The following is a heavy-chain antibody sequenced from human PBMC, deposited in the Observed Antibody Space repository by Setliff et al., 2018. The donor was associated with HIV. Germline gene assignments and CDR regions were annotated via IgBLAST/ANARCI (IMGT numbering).Heavy chain of an antibody. Sequence: EASVKVSCKSSGDTFTGYTITWVRQAPGQGLEWMGGIIPSLGTANYAQRFQGRVTFTADASTSTVYMELSSLRSEDTAVYYCARGRGITVITGYYYYMDVWGKGTTVTVSS. CDR3: ARGRGITVITGYYYYMDV. D-gene: IGHD4-17*01. J-gene: IGHJ6*03. V-gene: IGHV1-69*13. CDR2: IIPSLGTA. CDR1: GDTFTGYT.